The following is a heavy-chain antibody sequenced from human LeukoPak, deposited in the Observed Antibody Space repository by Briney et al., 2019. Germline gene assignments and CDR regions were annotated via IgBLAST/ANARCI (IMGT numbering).Heavy chain of an antibody. Sequence: SETLSLTCTVSGGSISSGSYYWSWIRQPAGKGLEWIGRIYTSGSTNYNPSLKSRVTISVDTSKNQFSLKLSSVTAADTAVYYCASCSSTSCYAGYYYYMDVWGKGTTVTISS. J-gene: IGHJ6*03. CDR1: GGSISSGSYY. D-gene: IGHD2-2*01. CDR3: ASCSSTSCYAGYYYYMDV. CDR2: IYTSGST. V-gene: IGHV4-61*02.